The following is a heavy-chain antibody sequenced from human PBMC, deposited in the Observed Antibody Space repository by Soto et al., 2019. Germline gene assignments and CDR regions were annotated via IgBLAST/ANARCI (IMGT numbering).Heavy chain of an antibody. Sequence: PSETLSLTCSVSGGSISSGTHSWSWIRQPPGKGLEWIGYIYRTGTSYYNPSLESRMTLSVEKSKNQFSLKLRSVTAADTAVYYCARGGSGYYDISGYYPLDYWGQGTLVTVSS. CDR3: ARGGSGYYDISGYYPLDY. CDR1: GGSISSGTHS. CDR2: IYRTGTS. V-gene: IGHV4-30-2*01. D-gene: IGHD3-22*01. J-gene: IGHJ4*02.